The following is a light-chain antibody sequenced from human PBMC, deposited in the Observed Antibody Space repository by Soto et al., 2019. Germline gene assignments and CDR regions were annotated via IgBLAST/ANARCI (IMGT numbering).Light chain of an antibody. Sequence: TPMPQSPSSLSASIGDRVTITCRAGQSVSNYLNWYQQKPGQAPSLVIYATSNLQSGVPARFSGSGSGTEFTLTISSLQREDFAIYYCQQSYSSTWTFGQGTKVDIK. CDR3: QQSYSSTWT. V-gene: IGKV1-39*01. CDR2: ATS. CDR1: QSVSNY. J-gene: IGKJ1*01.